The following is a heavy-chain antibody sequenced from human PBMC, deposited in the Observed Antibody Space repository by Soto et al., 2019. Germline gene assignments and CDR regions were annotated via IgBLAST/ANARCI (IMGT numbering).Heavy chain of an antibody. CDR3: ARAPPYGYVTWFDP. V-gene: IGHV4-34*01. Sequence: PSETLSLTCAVYGGSFSGYYWTWIRQPPGTGLEWIGEINHSGSTNYNPSLKSRVTISVDTSKNQFSLKLTSVTAADTAVYYCARAPPYGYVTWFDPWGQGTLVTVSS. CDR2: INHSGST. D-gene: IGHD5-12*01. CDR1: GGSFSGYY. J-gene: IGHJ5*02.